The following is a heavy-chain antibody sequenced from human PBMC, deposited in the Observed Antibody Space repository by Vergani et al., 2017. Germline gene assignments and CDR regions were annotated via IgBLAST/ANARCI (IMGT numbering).Heavy chain of an antibody. CDR2: IWYDGSNK. V-gene: IGHV3-33*01. CDR3: ASLGRGDLGSGASNY. CDR1: GFTFSSYG. D-gene: IGHD3-10*01. J-gene: IGHJ4*02. Sequence: QVQLVESGGRVVQPGRSLRLSCAASGFTFSSYGMHWVRQAPGKGLEWVAVIWYDGSNKYYADSVKGRFTISRDNSKNTLYLQMNSLRAEDTAVYYCASLGRGDLGSGASNYWGQGTLVTVSS.